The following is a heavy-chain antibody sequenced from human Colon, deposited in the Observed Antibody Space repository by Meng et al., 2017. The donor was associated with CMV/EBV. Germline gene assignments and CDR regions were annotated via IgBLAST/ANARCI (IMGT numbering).Heavy chain of an antibody. V-gene: IGHV3-21*01. CDR1: GFTFITYS. D-gene: IGHD3-16*01. J-gene: IGHJ6*02. CDR2: IGSGSSYI. CDR3: ARIAYGLDV. Sequence: GESLKISCAASGFTFITYSMSWVRQAPGKGLEWVASIGSGSSYIYYADSVKGRFTISRDNVKKSLYPQMDSLGAEDTAVYYCARIAYGLDVWGQGTTVTVSS.